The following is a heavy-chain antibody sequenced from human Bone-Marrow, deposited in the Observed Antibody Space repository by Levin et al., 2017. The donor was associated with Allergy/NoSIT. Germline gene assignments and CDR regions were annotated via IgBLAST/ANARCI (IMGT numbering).Heavy chain of an antibody. CDR1: GFTFSDYY. V-gene: IGHV3-11*06. J-gene: IGHJ5*02. CDR3: ARVMGFYDILTGSFNWFDP. CDR2: ISSSSSYT. Sequence: GGSLRLSCAASGFTFSDYYMSWIRQAPGKGLEWVSYISSSSSYTNYADSVKGRFTISRDNAKNSLYLQMNSLRAEDTAVYYCARVMGFYDILTGSFNWFDPWGQGTLVTVSS. D-gene: IGHD3-9*01.